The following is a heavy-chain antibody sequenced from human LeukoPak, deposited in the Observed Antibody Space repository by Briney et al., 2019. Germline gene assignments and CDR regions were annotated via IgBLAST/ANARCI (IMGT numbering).Heavy chain of an antibody. CDR2: IYYRGST. V-gene: IGHV4-59*08. CDR3: ARQLRIADPNAFDF. CDR1: GGSISSYY. D-gene: IGHD6-13*01. Sequence: SGTLSLTCTVSGGSISSYYWSWLRQPPGKGLEWIGYIYYRGSTNYNPSLQSRVTISVHTPKNQFSLKPSSVTAEDTAVYYCARQLRIADPNAFDFWRQATKPTVCS. J-gene: IGHJ3*01.